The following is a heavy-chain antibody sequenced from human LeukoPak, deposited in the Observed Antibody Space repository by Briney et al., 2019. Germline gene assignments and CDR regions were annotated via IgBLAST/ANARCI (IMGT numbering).Heavy chain of an antibody. CDR2: IYHSGST. Sequence: SGTLSLTCAGSGCSISSSNWWSWVRQPPGKGLEWIGEIYHSGSTNYNPSLKSRVTISVDKSKNQFSLKLSAVTAADTAVYYCARDRYYYGSGSYFFDYWGQGTLVTVSS. CDR3: ARDRYYYGSGSYFFDY. V-gene: IGHV4-4*02. J-gene: IGHJ4*02. CDR1: GCSISSSNW. D-gene: IGHD3-10*01.